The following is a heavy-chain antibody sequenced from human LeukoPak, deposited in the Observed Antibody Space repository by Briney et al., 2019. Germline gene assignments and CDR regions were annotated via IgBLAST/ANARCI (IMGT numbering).Heavy chain of an antibody. J-gene: IGHJ5*02. CDR2: INHSGST. V-gene: IGHV4-34*01. CDR1: GGSFSGYY. D-gene: IGHD5-24*01. Sequence: SETLSLTCAVYGGSFSGYYWSWIRQPPGKGLEWIGEINHSGSTNYNPSLKSRVTISVDTSKNQFSLKLSSVTAADTAVYYCARKRWFDPWGQGTLVTVSS. CDR3: ARKRWFDP.